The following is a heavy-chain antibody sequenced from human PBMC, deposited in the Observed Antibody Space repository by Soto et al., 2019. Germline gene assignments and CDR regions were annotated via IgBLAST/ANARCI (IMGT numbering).Heavy chain of an antibody. V-gene: IGHV3-48*02. J-gene: IGHJ4*02. CDR1: GFTFSGYS. CDR2: ISSSSSTI. Sequence: GGSLRLSCAASGFTFSGYSMNWVRQAPGKGLEWVSYISSSSSTIYYADSVKGRFTISRDNAKNSLYLQMNSLRDEDTAVYYCARGLSGSYWDGPDYWGQGTLVTVSS. D-gene: IGHD1-26*01. CDR3: ARGLSGSYWDGPDY.